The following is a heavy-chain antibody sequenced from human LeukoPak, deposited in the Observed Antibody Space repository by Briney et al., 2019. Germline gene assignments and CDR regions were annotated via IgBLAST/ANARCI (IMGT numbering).Heavy chain of an antibody. D-gene: IGHD4-11*01. J-gene: IGHJ5*02. V-gene: IGHV3-48*02. CDR2: ISSSSNTI. CDR1: GFTFSSYS. Sequence: GGSLRLSCAASGFTFSSYSMNWVRQAPGKGLEWLSYISSSSNTIYYADSVKGRFTISRGNAKDSLYLQMNSLRDEDTAVYYCTRHDTVIRGWFDPWGQGTRVTVSS. CDR3: TRHDTVIRGWFDP.